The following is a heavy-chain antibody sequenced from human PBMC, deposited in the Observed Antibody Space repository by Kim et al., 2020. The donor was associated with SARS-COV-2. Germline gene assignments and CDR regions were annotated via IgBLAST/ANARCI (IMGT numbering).Heavy chain of an antibody. V-gene: IGHV3-30*18. CDR3: AKDRLIYGSGSQVYGMDV. Sequence: GGSLRLSCAASGFTFSSYGMHWVRQAPGKGLEWVAVISYDGSNKYYADSVKGRFTISRDNSKNTLYLQMNSLRAEDTAVYYCAKDRLIYGSGSQVYGMDVWGQGTTVTVSS. D-gene: IGHD3-10*01. CDR1: GFTFSSYG. CDR2: ISYDGSNK. J-gene: IGHJ6*02.